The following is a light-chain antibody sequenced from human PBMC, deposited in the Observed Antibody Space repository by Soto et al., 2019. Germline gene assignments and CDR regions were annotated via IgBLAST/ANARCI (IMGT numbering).Light chain of an antibody. Sequence: QSVLTQPPSATGSPGQSVTISCTGTSSNVGAYKYVSWCQQYPDKATKLMIYEVTKRPSGVPDRCSGSKSGNTASLTVSGLQAEDDADYYCTSYVGNDIWVFGGGTKLTVL. V-gene: IGLV2-8*01. CDR2: EVT. CDR1: SSNVGAYKY. CDR3: TSYVGNDIWV. J-gene: IGLJ3*02.